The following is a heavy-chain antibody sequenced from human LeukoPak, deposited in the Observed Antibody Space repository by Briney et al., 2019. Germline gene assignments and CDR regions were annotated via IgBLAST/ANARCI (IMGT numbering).Heavy chain of an antibody. V-gene: IGHV4-31*03. J-gene: IGHJ3*02. CDR1: GGSISSGGYY. CDR3: ARVDADAFDI. D-gene: IGHD2-2*03. CDR2: IYYSGST. Sequence: SETLSLTCTVSGGSISSGGYYWSWIRQHPGKGLEWIGYIYYSGSTYYNPSLKSRVTISVDTSKNQFSLKLSSVTAADTAAYYCARVDADAFDIWGQGTMVTVSS.